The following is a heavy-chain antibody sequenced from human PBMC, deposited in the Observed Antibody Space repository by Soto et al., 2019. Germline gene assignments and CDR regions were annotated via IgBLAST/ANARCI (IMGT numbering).Heavy chain of an antibody. CDR1: GYTFSSNA. V-gene: IGHV1-3*01. Sequence: QVHLVQSGAEVKEPGASVRVSCKASGYTFSSNAIHWVRQAPGQELEWMGWINGGNGYAKYSQNLQDRVTLTRDASESTTYMELSSLRSEDTAIFYCARATYTSGGSPTFAMDVWGQGTTVTVSS. D-gene: IGHD3-10*01. CDR3: ARATYTSGGSPTFAMDV. CDR2: INGGNGYA. J-gene: IGHJ6*02.